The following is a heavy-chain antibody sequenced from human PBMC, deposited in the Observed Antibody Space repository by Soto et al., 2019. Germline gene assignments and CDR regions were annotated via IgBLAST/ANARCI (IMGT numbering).Heavy chain of an antibody. CDR3: ATVGFSSIWGPRYFDY. V-gene: IGHV1-24*01. CDR1: GYTLTELS. CDR2: FGPEDGET. Sequence: ASVKVSCKVSGYTLTELSMHWVRQAPGKGLEWMGGFGPEDGETIYAQKFQGRVAMTEDTSTDTAYMELSSLRSEDTAVYYCATVGFSSIWGPRYFDYWGQGTLVTVSS. J-gene: IGHJ4*02. D-gene: IGHD6-13*01.